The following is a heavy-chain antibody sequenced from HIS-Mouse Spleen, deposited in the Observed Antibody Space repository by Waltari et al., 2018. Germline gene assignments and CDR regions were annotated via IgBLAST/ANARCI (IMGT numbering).Heavy chain of an antibody. J-gene: IGHJ4*02. D-gene: IGHD3-10*01. CDR1: GYPFTSYD. CDR2: MNPNSGNT. V-gene: IGHV1-8*01. CDR3: AARFGESHFDY. Sequence: QVQLVQSGAEVKMPAASVKVPGKASGYPFTSYDINWVRQATGQGLEWMGWMNPNSGNTGYAQKFQSRVTMTRNTSISTAYMELSSLRSEDTAVYYCAARFGESHFDYWGQGTLVTVSS.